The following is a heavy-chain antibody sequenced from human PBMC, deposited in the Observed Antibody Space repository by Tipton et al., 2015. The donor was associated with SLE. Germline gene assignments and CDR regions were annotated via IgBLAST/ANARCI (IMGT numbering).Heavy chain of an antibody. D-gene: IGHD3-22*01. J-gene: IGHJ6*02. CDR1: GFTFSSYA. Sequence: SLRLSCAASGFTFSSYAMHWVRQAPGKGLEYVSAISSNGGSTYYADSVKGRFTISRDNSKNTLYLQMHSLRVDDTAVYYCGRGVYSEGSVGMDVWGQGTTVTVSS. CDR2: ISSNGGST. CDR3: GRGVYSEGSVGMDV. V-gene: IGHV3-64*02.